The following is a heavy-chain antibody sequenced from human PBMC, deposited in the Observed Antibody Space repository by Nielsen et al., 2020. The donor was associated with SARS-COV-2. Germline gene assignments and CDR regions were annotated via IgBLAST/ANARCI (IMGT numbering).Heavy chain of an antibody. CDR3: ARGGGTSHIVVVPAAMYY. D-gene: IGHD2-2*01. J-gene: IGHJ4*02. Sequence: VRQAPGKGLEWVAVISYDGSNKYYADSVKGRFTISRDNSKNTLYLQMNSLRAEDTAVYYCARGGGTSHIVVVPAAMYYWGQGTLVTVSS. V-gene: IGHV3-30*04. CDR2: ISYDGSNK.